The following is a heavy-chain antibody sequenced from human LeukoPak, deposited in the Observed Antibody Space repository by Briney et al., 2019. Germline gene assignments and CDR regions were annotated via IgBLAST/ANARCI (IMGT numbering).Heavy chain of an antibody. D-gene: IGHD1-1*01. V-gene: IGHV4-30-4*01. CDR2: IYYSGST. Sequence: SETLSLTCTVSGGSIGSGDYYWSWIRQPPGKGLEWIGYIYYSGSTYYNPSLKSRVTISVDTSKNQFSLKLNSVTAADTAVYYCARRGTGTPFDPWGLGTLVTVSS. J-gene: IGHJ5*02. CDR1: GGSIGSGDYY. CDR3: ARRGTGTPFDP.